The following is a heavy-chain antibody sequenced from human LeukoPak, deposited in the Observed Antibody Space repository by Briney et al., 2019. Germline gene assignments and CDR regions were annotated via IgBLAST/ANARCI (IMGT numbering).Heavy chain of an antibody. CDR1: GYTFTSYY. CDR2: INPSGVST. V-gene: IGHV1-46*01. CDR3: ARDVMYAFDY. D-gene: IGHD2-8*02. Sequence: ASVKVSCKASGYTFTSYYMHWVRQAPGQGLEWMGIINPSGVSTIYAQKFQGRVTLTTETSTSTAYMELRSLRSDDTAVYYCARDVMYAFDYWGLGTLVTVSS. J-gene: IGHJ4*02.